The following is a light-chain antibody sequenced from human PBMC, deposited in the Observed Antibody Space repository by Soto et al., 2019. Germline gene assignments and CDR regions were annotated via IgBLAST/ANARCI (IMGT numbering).Light chain of an antibody. J-gene: IGLJ1*01. Sequence: QSVLTQPASVSGSPGQSITISCTGTSSDVGGYNSVSWYQQHPGKAPKLMIYEVNNRPSGVSYRFSGSKSGNTASLTISGLQAEDEADYYCNSYTNSTTYVFGSGTKVTVL. V-gene: IGLV2-14*01. CDR2: EVN. CDR1: SSDVGGYNS. CDR3: NSYTNSTTYV.